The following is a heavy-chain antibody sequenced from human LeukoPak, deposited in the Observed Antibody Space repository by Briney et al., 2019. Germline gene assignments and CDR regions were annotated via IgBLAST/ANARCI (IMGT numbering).Heavy chain of an antibody. D-gene: IGHD3-3*01. J-gene: IGHJ4*02. CDR2: INPNSGGT. Sequence: ASVKVSCKASGYTFTGYYMHWVRQAPGQGLEWMGWINPNSGGTNYAQKFQGRVTMTRDTSISTAYMELGRLRSDDTAVYYCASLFAPSWSGDDYWGQGTLVTVSS. CDR3: ASLFAPSWSGDDY. CDR1: GYTFTGYY. V-gene: IGHV1-2*02.